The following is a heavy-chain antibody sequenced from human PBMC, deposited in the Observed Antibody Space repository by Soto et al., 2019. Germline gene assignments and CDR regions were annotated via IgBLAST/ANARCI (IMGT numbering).Heavy chain of an antibody. V-gene: IGHV1-18*01. CDR1: GYTFTSNG. D-gene: IGHD6-13*01. J-gene: IGHJ5*02. CDR2: ISAYNGNT. Sequence: QVQLVQSGAEVKKPGASVKVSGKASGYTFTSNGISGVRQAPEQGPEWMGWISAYNGNTNYAQKLQGRVTMTTDTSTSTAYMEVRSLRSDDTAVYYCARSSSWYLNWFDPWGQGTLVTVSS. CDR3: ARSSSWYLNWFDP.